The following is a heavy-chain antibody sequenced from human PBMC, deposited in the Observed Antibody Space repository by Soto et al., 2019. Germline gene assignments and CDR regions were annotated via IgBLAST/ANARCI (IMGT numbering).Heavy chain of an antibody. CDR1: GGSISSGDYY. CDR3: ARAGNYDVLSGRMYYFDT. V-gene: IGHV4-30-4*01. Sequence: SETLSLTCTVSGGSISSGDYYWSWIRQPPGKGLEWIGYIYYSGSTYYNPSLKSRVTISVDTSNNQFSLKLSSVTAADTAVYFCARAGNYDVLSGRMYYFDTWGQGTLVTVSS. CDR2: IYYSGST. J-gene: IGHJ4*02. D-gene: IGHD3-3*01.